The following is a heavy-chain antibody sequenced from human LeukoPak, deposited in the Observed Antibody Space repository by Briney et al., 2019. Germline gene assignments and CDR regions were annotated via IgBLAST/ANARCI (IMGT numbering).Heavy chain of an antibody. V-gene: IGHV5-51*01. CDR1: GYSFANYW. CDR2: IYPGDSDT. J-gene: IGHJ4*02. D-gene: IGHD6-13*01. CDR3: ARGYSSSSDY. Sequence: GESLKISCKGSGYSFANYWIGWVRQMPGKGLEWMGIIYPGDSDTRYSPSFQGQVTISADKSISTAYLHWSSLKASDIAMYYCARGYSSSSDYWGQGTLVTVSS.